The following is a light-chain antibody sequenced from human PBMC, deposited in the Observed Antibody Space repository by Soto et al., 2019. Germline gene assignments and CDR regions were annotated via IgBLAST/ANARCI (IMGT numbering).Light chain of an antibody. CDR1: QSVSSK. CDR2: GAS. V-gene: IGKV3-15*01. CDR3: QQYNSWLWT. Sequence: IVMAQSPATLSVSPGEGDTLSYRASQSVSSKLAWYQQKPGQAPRLLIYGASTRATGIPARFSGSGSGTEFTLIISSLQSEDSAVYYCQQYNSWLWTFGQGTKVDIK. J-gene: IGKJ1*01.